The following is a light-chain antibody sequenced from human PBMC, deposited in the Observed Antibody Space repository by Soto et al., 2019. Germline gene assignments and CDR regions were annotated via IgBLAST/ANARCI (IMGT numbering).Light chain of an antibody. J-gene: IGKJ2*01. Sequence: DIQMTQSPSSLSASVGDRVTITCRARQSISSYLNWYQQKPEKAPKLLIYATSTLQTRVPSTFSGSGFGTDFTLTISSLQHEYFATYYCQQSYSTPYTFGQGTEVDIK. CDR2: ATS. CDR3: QQSYSTPYT. V-gene: IGKV1-39*01. CDR1: QSISSY.